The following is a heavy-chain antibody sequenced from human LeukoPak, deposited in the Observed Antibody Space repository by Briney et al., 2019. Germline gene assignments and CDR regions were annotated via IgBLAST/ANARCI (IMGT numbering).Heavy chain of an antibody. CDR3: ARAVGAFDY. J-gene: IGHJ4*02. D-gene: IGHD3-16*01. CDR2: IWYDGSNK. Sequence: PGRSLRLSCAASGFSFGTCGMHWVRQAPGKGLDWVAVIWYDGSNKYYADSVKGRFTISRDNSRNTLYLQMDSLRAEDTAVYYCARAVGAFDYWGQGILVTVSS. CDR1: GFSFGTCG. V-gene: IGHV3-33*01.